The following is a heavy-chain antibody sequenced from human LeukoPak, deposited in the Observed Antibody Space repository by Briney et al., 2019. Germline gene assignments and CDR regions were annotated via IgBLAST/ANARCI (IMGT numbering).Heavy chain of an antibody. J-gene: IGHJ4*02. CDR1: GFTFSSYG. Sequence: PGGSLRRSCAASGFTFSSYGMHWVRPAPGKGLEWVAFIRYDGSNKYYADSVKGRFTISRDNSKNTLYLQMNSLRAEDTAVYYCANSPTYGSGSYYLDWGQGTLVTVSS. V-gene: IGHV3-30*02. CDR3: ANSPTYGSGSYYLD. D-gene: IGHD3-10*01. CDR2: IRYDGSNK.